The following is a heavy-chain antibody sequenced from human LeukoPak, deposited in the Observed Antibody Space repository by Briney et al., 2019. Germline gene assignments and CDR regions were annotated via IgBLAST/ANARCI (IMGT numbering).Heavy chain of an antibody. CDR1: GFTFSSYG. CDR3: AKGKTIVVVPAAINY. D-gene: IGHD2-2*01. J-gene: IGHJ4*02. Sequence: GGSLRLSCAASGFTFSSYGMHWVRQAPGKGLEWVSAISGSGGSTYYADSVKGRFTISRDNSKNTLYLQMNSLRAEDTAVYYCAKGKTIVVVPAAINYWGQGTLVTVSS. CDR2: ISGSGGST. V-gene: IGHV3-23*01.